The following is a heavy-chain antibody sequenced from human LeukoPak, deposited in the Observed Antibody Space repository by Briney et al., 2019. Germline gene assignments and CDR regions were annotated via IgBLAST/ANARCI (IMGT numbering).Heavy chain of an antibody. Sequence: GGSLRLSCVASGFAFSDDSMNWVRQPPGKGLESVSSISSTSKYIYYADSVKGRFTISRDNAKNSLFLQMNNLRVDDSAVYYCAREYTAMAYDYWGQGNLVTVSS. V-gene: IGHV3-21*01. CDR2: ISSTSKYI. CDR3: AREYTAMAYDY. CDR1: GFAFSDDS. J-gene: IGHJ4*02. D-gene: IGHD5-18*01.